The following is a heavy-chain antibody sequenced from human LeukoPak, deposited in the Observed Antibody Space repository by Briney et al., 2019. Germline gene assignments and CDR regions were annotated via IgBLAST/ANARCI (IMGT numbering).Heavy chain of an antibody. Sequence: SETLSLTRAVYGGSVSGDYWSWIRQPPGKGPEWIGEIDLSGTTDYNPSLTSRVTISVDTSRTQFSLKMSSVTAADTAVYYCARGLGYDYVWGSYRPGFDYWGQGTLVTVSS. V-gene: IGHV4-34*01. J-gene: IGHJ4*02. D-gene: IGHD3-16*02. CDR3: ARGLGYDYVWGSYRPGFDY. CDR2: IDLSGTT. CDR1: GGSVSGDY.